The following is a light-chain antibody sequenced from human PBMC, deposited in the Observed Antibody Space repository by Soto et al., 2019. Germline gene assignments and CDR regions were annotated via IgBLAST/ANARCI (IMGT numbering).Light chain of an antibody. CDR2: AAS. V-gene: IGKV1-39*01. Sequence: DIQMTQSPSSLAASVVDTVTITLQSSESIRSYLNWYQQKXGKAPKXXIYAASSLQSGVPSRFGGSVAGTDCTRTISSLQPEDVATDCCPQSYSTTRTFCQGTKVDIK. CDR3: PQSYSTTRT. CDR1: ESIRSY. J-gene: IGKJ1*01.